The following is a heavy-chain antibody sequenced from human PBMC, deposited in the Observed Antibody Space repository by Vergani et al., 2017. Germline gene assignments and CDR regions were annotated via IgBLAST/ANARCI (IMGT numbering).Heavy chain of an antibody. CDR3: ARGETRTDWLDP. J-gene: IGHJ5*02. Sequence: QVQLQESGPGLVKPSQTLSLTCSVSGVSVSSTAFYWNWIRQPAGKGPEWIGRIYGSGNINYNPSLGSRVTISRDTSKNQFSLKVHSVTAADTAVYYCARGETRTDWLDPWGQGTQVIVSS. V-gene: IGHV4-61*02. CDR1: GVSVSSTAFY. D-gene: IGHD3/OR15-3a*01. CDR2: IYGSGNI.